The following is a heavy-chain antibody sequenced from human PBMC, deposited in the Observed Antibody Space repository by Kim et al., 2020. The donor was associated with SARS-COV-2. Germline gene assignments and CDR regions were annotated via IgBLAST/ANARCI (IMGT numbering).Heavy chain of an antibody. CDR1: GFTFSSYG. D-gene: IGHD6-13*01. V-gene: IGHV3-33*05. J-gene: IGHJ4*02. CDR3: ARDQRQQLPPSEPQSGFSDY. CDR2: ISYDGSNK. Sequence: GGSLRLSCAASGFTFSSYGMHWVRQAPGKGLEWVAVISYDGSNKYYADSVKGRFTISRDNSKNTLYLQMNSLRAEDTAVYYCARDQRQQLPPSEPQSGFSDYWGQGTLVTVSS.